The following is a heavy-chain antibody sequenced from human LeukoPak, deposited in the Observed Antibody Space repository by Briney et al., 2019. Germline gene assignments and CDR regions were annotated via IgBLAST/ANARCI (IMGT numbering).Heavy chain of an antibody. CDR1: GFTFSTDA. CDR2: ISGSGGGT. D-gene: IGHD5-24*01. CDR3: AKDGSGNGYPNYYFDY. V-gene: IGHV3-23*01. Sequence: GGSLRLSCAASGFTFSTDAMSWVRQAPGKGLEWVSTISGSGGGTYYADSVKGRFTISRDNSKNTLYLQMNSLRAEDAAVYYCAKDGSGNGYPNYYFDYWGQGTLVTVSS. J-gene: IGHJ4*02.